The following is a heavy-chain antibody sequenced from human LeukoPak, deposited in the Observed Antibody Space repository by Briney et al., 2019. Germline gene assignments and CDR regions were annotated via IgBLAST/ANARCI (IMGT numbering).Heavy chain of an antibody. V-gene: IGHV3-7*01. CDR1: GFTFSSYW. CDR3: ARVGLDRRGYSGYEAFDY. D-gene: IGHD5-12*01. CDR2: IKKDGSEK. Sequence: GGSLRLSCAASGFTFSSYWMSWVRQAPGKGLEWVANIKKDGSEKYSVDSVKGRFTISRDNAKTSLYLQMNTLRAEDTAVYYCARVGLDRRGYSGYEAFDYWGQGTLVTVSS. J-gene: IGHJ4*02.